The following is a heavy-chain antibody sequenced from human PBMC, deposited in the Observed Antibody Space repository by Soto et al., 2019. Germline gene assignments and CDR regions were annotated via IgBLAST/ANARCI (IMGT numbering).Heavy chain of an antibody. CDR1: GGSFSGYY. CDR2: INYSGST. J-gene: IGHJ5*02. D-gene: IGHD2-15*01. Sequence: SETLSLTCAVYGGSFSGYYWSWIRQPPGKGLEWIGEINYSGSTNYNPSLKSRVTISVDTSKNQFSLKLSSVTAADTAVYYCARGDIVVVVAATQISWFDPWGQGTLVTVSS. V-gene: IGHV4-34*01. CDR3: ARGDIVVVVAATQISWFDP.